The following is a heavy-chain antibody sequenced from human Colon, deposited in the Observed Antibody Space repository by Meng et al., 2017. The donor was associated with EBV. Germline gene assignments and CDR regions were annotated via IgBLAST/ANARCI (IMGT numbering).Heavy chain of an antibody. Sequence: PVLVTRSENRSLSCTVSGASIRISSNYGGWNRQPPEKGLEWIGSIYYNGSTYYNPSLKSRVTISVDMSKNLFSLKLTSMTAADTAVYYCARRRYYYGSGRYHSYYFDSWGQGALVTVSS. D-gene: IGHD3-10*01. CDR1: GASIRISSNY. CDR2: IYYNGST. CDR3: ARRRYYYGSGRYHSYYFDS. V-gene: IGHV4-39*01. J-gene: IGHJ4*02.